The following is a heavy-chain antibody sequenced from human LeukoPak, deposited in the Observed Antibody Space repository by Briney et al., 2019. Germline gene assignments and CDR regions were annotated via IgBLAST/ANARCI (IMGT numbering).Heavy chain of an antibody. CDR2: IYGDNAA. J-gene: IGHJ4*01. CDR3: VSSTGQQFIPYDY. D-gene: IGHD6-13*01. CDR1: GINVTTNY. Sequence: GGSLRLSCAASGINVTTNYMTWIRQAPGKGLEWVSLIYGDNAAYYAESVRGRFIISRDNLKNTSFLQMNSLRPEDTALYYCVSSTGQQFIPYDYWGHGTHVTVSS. V-gene: IGHV3-66*02.